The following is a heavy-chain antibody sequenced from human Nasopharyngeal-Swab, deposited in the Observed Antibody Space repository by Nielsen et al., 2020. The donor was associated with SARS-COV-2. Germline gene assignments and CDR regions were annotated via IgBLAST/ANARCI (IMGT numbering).Heavy chain of an antibody. D-gene: IGHD2-2*01. CDR2: INHSGST. CDR3: ARGLSGIVPAPILGLGPYYYYYYMDV. CDR1: GGSFSAYY. Sequence: LSLTCAVYGGSFSAYYWGWIRQPPRKGLEWIAEINHSGSTNYNPSLKSRVTLSVDTSMNQFSLELRSVTAADTAVYYCARGLSGIVPAPILGLGPYYYYYYMDVWGKGTTVTVSS. V-gene: IGHV4-34*01. J-gene: IGHJ6*03.